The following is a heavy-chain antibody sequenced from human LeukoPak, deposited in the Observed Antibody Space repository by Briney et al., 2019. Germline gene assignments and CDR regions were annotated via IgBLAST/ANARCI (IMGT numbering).Heavy chain of an antibody. Sequence: SETLSLTCTVSGGSISSYYWSWIRQPPGKGLEWIGYIYYSGSTNYNPSLKSRVTISVDTSKNQFSLKLSSVTAADTAVYYCAKCIAANWFDPWGRGTLVTVSS. D-gene: IGHD6-6*01. CDR2: IYYSGST. CDR1: GGSISSYY. V-gene: IGHV4-59*01. CDR3: AKCIAANWFDP. J-gene: IGHJ5*02.